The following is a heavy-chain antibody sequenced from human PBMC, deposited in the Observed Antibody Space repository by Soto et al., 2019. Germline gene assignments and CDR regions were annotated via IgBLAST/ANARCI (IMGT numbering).Heavy chain of an antibody. D-gene: IGHD2-21*01. CDR3: TASCVGCGGFNYYGMDV. Sequence: QVQLQESGPGLVKPSQTLSLTCTVSGGSISSGGYYWSWIRQHPGKGLEWIGYIYYSGSTYYNPSLKSRVTISVDRSKNRFSLKLSSVTAADTAVYYCTASCVGCGGFNYYGMDVWGQGTTVTVSS. CDR2: IYYSGST. V-gene: IGHV4-31*03. CDR1: GGSISSGGYY. J-gene: IGHJ6*02.